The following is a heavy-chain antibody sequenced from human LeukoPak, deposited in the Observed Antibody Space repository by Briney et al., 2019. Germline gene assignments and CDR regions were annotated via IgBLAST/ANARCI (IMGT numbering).Heavy chain of an antibody. CDR2: IYYSGST. CDR1: GGSISSSSYY. V-gene: IGHV4-39*07. D-gene: IGHD4-17*01. CDR3: ASLKNDYGDYGTYYFDY. J-gene: IGHJ4*02. Sequence: SETLSLTCTVSGGSISSSSYYWGWIRQPPGKGLEWIGSIYYSGSTYYNPSLKSRVTISVDTSKNQFSLKLSSVTAADTAVYYCASLKNDYGDYGTYYFDYWGQGTLVTVSS.